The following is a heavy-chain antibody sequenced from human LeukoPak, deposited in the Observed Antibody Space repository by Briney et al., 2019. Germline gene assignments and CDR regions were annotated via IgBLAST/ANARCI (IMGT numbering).Heavy chain of an antibody. Sequence: PGGSLRLSCAASGFTFSSYAMSCVRQAPGKGLEWVSAISGSGGSAYYADSVKGRFTISRDNSKNTLFLQMNSLRAEDTAVYYCAKRTDYSNYGPFDYWGQGTLVTISS. D-gene: IGHD4-11*01. V-gene: IGHV3-23*01. CDR1: GFTFSSYA. CDR2: ISGSGGSA. CDR3: AKRTDYSNYGPFDY. J-gene: IGHJ4*02.